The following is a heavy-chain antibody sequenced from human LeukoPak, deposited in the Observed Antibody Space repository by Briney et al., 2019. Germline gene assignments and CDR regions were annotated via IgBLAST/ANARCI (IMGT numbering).Heavy chain of an antibody. V-gene: IGHV3-74*01. D-gene: IGHD3-22*01. CDR3: ATVIDNSGSLGF. CDR1: GFTFSSYW. J-gene: IGHJ4*02. Sequence: GGSLRLSCAASGFTFSSYWMHWVRQAPGKGLVWVSRINSDGSSTYYTDSVKGRFTISRDSSKHTLYLQMNSLRAEDTAVYYCATVIDNSGSLGFWGQGTLVTVSS. CDR2: INSDGSST.